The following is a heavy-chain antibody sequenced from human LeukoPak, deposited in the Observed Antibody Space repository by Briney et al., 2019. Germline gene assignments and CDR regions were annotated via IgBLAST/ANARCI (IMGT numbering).Heavy chain of an antibody. J-gene: IGHJ4*02. Sequence: ASVKVSCKVSGYTLTELSMHWVRQAPGKGLEWMGGFDPEDGETIYAQKFQGRVTMTEDTSTDTAYMDLSSLRSEDTAVYYCATAKPGDIVVVPAAMPFDYWGQGTLVTVSS. CDR3: ATAKPGDIVVVPAAMPFDY. CDR2: FDPEDGET. V-gene: IGHV1-24*01. CDR1: GYTLTELS. D-gene: IGHD2-2*01.